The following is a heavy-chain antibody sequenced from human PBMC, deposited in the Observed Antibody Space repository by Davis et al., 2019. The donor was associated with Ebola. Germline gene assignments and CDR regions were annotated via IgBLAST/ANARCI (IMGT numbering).Heavy chain of an antibody. CDR3: ARDDSSGYYADY. CDR1: GFTFSSYS. Sequence: PGGSLRLSCAASGFTFSSYSMNWVRQAPGKGLEWVSSISSSSSYIYYADSVKGRFTISRDNAKNSLYLQMNSLRGEDTAVYYCARDDSSGYYADYWGQGTLVTVSS. V-gene: IGHV3-21*01. J-gene: IGHJ4*02. CDR2: ISSSSSYI. D-gene: IGHD3-22*01.